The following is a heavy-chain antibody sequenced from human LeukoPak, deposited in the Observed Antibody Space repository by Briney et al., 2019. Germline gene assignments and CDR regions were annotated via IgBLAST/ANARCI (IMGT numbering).Heavy chain of an antibody. J-gene: IGHJ4*02. Sequence: PGGSLRLSCAASGLTFSRHEMRWVRQAPGKGLEWVSYISSSATTIYYADSVEGRFTISRDNAKSSLFLQMNSLRAEDTAVYYCARYQGTTETTYSGYRGQGTLVTVSS. D-gene: IGHD4-17*01. CDR3: ARYQGTTETTYSGY. V-gene: IGHV3-48*03. CDR2: ISSSATTI. CDR1: GLTFSRHE.